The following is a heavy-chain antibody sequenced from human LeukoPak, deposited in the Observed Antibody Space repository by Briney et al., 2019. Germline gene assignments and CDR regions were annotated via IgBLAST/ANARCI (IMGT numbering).Heavy chain of an antibody. J-gene: IGHJ4*02. Sequence: PSETLSLTCTVSGGSISSGGYYWNWIRQHPGKGLEWIGYIYYSGSTYYNPSLKSRVTISVDTSKNQFSLKLSSATAADTAVYYCARVRSDKTVTFDYWGQGTLVTVSS. CDR1: GGSISSGGYY. CDR2: IYYSGST. V-gene: IGHV4-31*03. CDR3: ARVRSDKTVTFDY. D-gene: IGHD4-11*01.